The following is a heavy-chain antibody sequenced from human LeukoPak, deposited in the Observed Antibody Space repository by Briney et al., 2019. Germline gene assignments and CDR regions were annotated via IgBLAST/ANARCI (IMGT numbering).Heavy chain of an antibody. Sequence: GGSLRLSCAASGFTFRSYAMHWVRQAPGKGLGWVAVISYDGSNKYYADSVKGRFTISRDNSKNTLYLQMNSLRAEDTAVYYCARGKTCGGDCYAFDYWGQGTLVTVSS. V-gene: IGHV3-30*04. J-gene: IGHJ4*02. CDR2: ISYDGSNK. CDR1: GFTFRSYA. D-gene: IGHD2-21*02. CDR3: ARGKTCGGDCYAFDY.